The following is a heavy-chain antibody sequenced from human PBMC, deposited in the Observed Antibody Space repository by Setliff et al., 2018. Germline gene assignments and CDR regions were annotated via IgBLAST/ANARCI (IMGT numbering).Heavy chain of an antibody. CDR3: ARMVRGVIGAFDI. Sequence: TSETLSLTCIVSGGSINSYYWNWIRQPPGKGLEWIGYIYHSGSTYYNPSLKSRVTISVDTSKNQFSLKLSSVTAADTAVYYCARMVRGVIGAFDIWGQGTMVTVSS. D-gene: IGHD3-10*01. CDR2: IYHSGST. CDR1: GGSINSYY. V-gene: IGHV4-59*08. J-gene: IGHJ3*02.